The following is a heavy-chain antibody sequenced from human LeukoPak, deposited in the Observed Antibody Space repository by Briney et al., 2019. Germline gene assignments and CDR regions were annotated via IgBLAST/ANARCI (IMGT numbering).Heavy chain of an antibody. CDR3: ARDRRFLEWASYYMDV. Sequence: GGSLRLSCAASGFNFSDYYMSWIRQAPGKGLEWVSYISSSGSTIYYADPVKGRFTISRDNAKNSLYLHMNSLRAEDTAVYYCARDRRFLEWASYYMDVWGKGTTVTVSS. V-gene: IGHV3-11*04. CDR1: GFNFSDYY. D-gene: IGHD3-3*01. CDR2: ISSSGSTI. J-gene: IGHJ6*03.